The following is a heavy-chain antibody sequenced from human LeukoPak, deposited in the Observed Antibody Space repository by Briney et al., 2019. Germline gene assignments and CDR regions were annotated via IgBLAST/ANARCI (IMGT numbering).Heavy chain of an antibody. D-gene: IGHD3-22*01. Sequence: PGGSLRLPCAASGFTFSSYGMHWVRQAPGKGLEWVAVISYDGSNKYYADSVKGQFTISRDNSKNTLYLQMNSLRAEDTAVYYCAKDLDYYDSSGFDYWGQGTLVTVSS. CDR1: GFTFSSYG. CDR3: AKDLDYYDSSGFDY. CDR2: ISYDGSNK. V-gene: IGHV3-30*18. J-gene: IGHJ4*02.